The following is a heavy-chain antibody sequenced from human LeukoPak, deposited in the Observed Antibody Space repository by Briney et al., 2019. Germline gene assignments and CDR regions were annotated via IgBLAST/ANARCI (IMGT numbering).Heavy chain of an antibody. J-gene: IGHJ5*02. Sequence: GGSLRLSCAASGFTFSSYAMSWVRQAPGKGLEWVSAISGSGGSTYYADSVKGRFTISRDNSKNTLYLQMNSLRAEDTAVYYCAKVYYDSSGKNWFDPWGQGTLVTVPS. CDR2: ISGSGGST. D-gene: IGHD3-22*01. CDR1: GFTFSSYA. V-gene: IGHV3-23*01. CDR3: AKVYYDSSGKNWFDP.